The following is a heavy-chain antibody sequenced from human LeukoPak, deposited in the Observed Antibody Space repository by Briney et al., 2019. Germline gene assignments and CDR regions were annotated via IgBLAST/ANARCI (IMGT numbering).Heavy chain of an antibody. CDR2: FHYTGST. Sequence: SETLSLTCPVSGGSIIAYYWSWIRQPPGKGLEWIGFFHYTGSTNYNPSPKSRVSMSVATSKKQFSLKLTSVTAADTAVYYCARSDSSGPFDLWGQGALVIVSS. J-gene: IGHJ4*02. V-gene: IGHV4-59*01. CDR3: ARSDSSGPFDL. D-gene: IGHD6-19*01. CDR1: GGSIIAYY.